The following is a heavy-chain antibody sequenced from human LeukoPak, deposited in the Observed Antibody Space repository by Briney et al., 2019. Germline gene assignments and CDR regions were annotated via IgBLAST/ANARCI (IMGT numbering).Heavy chain of an antibody. CDR3: AKDAIVRIAVARSPDY. Sequence: PGGSLRLSCAASGFTFSSYSMNWVRQAPGKGLEWVSGISGTGDSIYYVDSVQGRYTISRDNSKNMVYLQMNSLRAEDTAVYFCAKDAIVRIAVARSPDYWGQGTRVTVSS. CDR1: GFTFSSYS. D-gene: IGHD6-19*01. V-gene: IGHV3-23*01. J-gene: IGHJ4*02. CDR2: ISGTGDSI.